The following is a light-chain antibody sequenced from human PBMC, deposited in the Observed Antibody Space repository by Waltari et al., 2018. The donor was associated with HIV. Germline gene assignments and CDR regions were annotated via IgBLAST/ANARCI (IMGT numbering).Light chain of an antibody. CDR1: TSNIGRNF. J-gene: IGLJ3*02. V-gene: IGLV1-47*01. Sequence: QSVLTQPPSTSGTPGQTVTISCSGSTSNIGRNFVYCYQQLPGTAPTLLIYGDDQRPSGVPDRFSVSKSGTSASLAISGLLSEDEAEYYCATWDDSLSGVLFGGGTKLTVL. CDR3: ATWDDSLSGVL. CDR2: GDD.